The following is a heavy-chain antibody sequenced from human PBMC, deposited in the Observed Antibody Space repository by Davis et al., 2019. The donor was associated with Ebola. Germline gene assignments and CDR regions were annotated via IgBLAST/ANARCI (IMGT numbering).Heavy chain of an antibody. Sequence: PGGSLRLSCAASGFTFSSYDMHWVRHGPGKGLEWVSAFGTAGDTYYPGSVKGRFTISRENAKNSLYLQMNSLRAEDTAVYYCARVRFGDTAVDYWGQGTLVTVSS. D-gene: IGHD5-18*01. V-gene: IGHV3-13*01. CDR1: GFTFSSYD. J-gene: IGHJ4*02. CDR3: ARVRFGDTAVDY. CDR2: FGTAGDT.